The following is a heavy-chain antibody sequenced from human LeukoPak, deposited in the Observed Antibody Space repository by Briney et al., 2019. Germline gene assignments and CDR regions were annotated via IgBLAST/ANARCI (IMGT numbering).Heavy chain of an antibody. CDR3: AGGGIAVAGTGY. Sequence: SETLSLTCAVYGGSFSGYYWSWIRQPPGKGLEWIGEINHSGSTNYNPSLKSRVTISVDTSKNQFSLKLNSVTAADTAVYYCAGGGIAVAGTGYWGQGTLVTVSS. J-gene: IGHJ4*02. CDR2: INHSGST. D-gene: IGHD6-19*01. CDR1: GGSFSGYY. V-gene: IGHV4-34*01.